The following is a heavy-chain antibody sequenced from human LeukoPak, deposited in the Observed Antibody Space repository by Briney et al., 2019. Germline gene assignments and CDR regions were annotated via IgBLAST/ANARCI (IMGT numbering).Heavy chain of an antibody. D-gene: IGHD6-13*01. V-gene: IGHV3-30-3*01. CDR1: GFTFSTYA. CDR3: AKDWRAAAPLYYFEY. CDR2: IPHDGSNK. J-gene: IGHJ4*02. Sequence: GRSLRLSCAASGFTFSTYAMHWVREAPGKGLEWVADIPHDGSNKYYADSVKGRFTISRDNSKHTLYLQMNSLRAEDTAVYYCAKDWRAAAPLYYFEYWGQGTLVTVSS.